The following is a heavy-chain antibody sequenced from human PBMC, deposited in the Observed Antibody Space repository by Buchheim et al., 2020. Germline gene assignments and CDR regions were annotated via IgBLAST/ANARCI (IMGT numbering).Heavy chain of an antibody. V-gene: IGHV3-33*01. CDR1: GITFSSSG. Sequence: QVQLVESGGGVVQPGRSLRLSCAASGITFSSSGMHWVRQAPGKGLEWVAFISSDGSTQYYADSVKGRFTISRDNSKNTVFLQMDSLRAEDTAVYYCARDRGVRDLDHWGQGTL. CDR2: ISSDGSTQ. CDR3: ARDRGVRDLDH. J-gene: IGHJ4*02. D-gene: IGHD2-21*01.